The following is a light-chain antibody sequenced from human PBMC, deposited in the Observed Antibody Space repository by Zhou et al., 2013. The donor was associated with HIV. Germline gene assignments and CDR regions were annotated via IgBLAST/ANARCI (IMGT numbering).Light chain of an antibody. CDR1: QNINTY. CDR3: QQSYSTPYT. CDR2: AAS. Sequence: DIQMTQSPSSLSASVGDRVTITCRASQNINTYLNWYQQRPGKAPKVLIYAASNLQSGVPSRFSGSGSETGFTLTISSLQPEDFATYYCQQSYSTPYTFGQGTKLDIK. V-gene: IGKV1-39*01. J-gene: IGKJ2*01.